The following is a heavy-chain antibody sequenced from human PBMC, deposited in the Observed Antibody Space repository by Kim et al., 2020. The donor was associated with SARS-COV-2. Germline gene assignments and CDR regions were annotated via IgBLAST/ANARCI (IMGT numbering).Heavy chain of an antibody. Sequence: QKFQGRVTITADESTSTAYMELSSLRSEDTAVYYCAMERMATSAGYYFDYWGQGTLVTVSS. D-gene: IGHD5-12*01. CDR3: AMERMATSAGYYFDY. J-gene: IGHJ4*02. V-gene: IGHV1-69*01.